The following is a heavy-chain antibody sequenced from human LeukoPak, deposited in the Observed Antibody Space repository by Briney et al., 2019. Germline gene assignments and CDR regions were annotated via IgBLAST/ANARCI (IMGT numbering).Heavy chain of an antibody. CDR3: ARATMVRGVIRRKIDY. V-gene: IGHV5-51*01. Sequence: GESLKISCKGSGYSFTSYWIGWVRQMPEKGLEWMGIIYPGDSDTRYSPSFQGQVTISADKSISTAYLQWSSLKASDTAMYYCARATMVRGVIRRKIDYWGQGTLVTVSS. CDR1: GYSFTSYW. CDR2: IYPGDSDT. J-gene: IGHJ4*02. D-gene: IGHD3-10*01.